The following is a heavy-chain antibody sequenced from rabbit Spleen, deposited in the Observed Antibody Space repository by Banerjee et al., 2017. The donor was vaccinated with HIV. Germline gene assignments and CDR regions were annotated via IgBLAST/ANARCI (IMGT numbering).Heavy chain of an antibody. J-gene: IGHJ4*01. CDR2: LYTGNAKS. V-gene: IGHV1S45*01. CDR1: GFSFSNSYD. Sequence: QEQLVESGGGLVKPGASLTLICTASGFSFSNSYDMCWVRQAPGKGLEWIGCLYTGNAKSYYASWAKGRFTISKTSSTTVTLQMTSLTAADTATYFCARDAGSYDYIDGYFNLWGQGTLVTVS. CDR3: ARDAGSYDYIDGYFNL. D-gene: IGHD4-2*01.